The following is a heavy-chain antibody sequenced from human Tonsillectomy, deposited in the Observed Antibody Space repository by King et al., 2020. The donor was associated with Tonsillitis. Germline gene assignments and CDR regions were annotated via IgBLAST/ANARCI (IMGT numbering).Heavy chain of an antibody. J-gene: IGHJ5*02. CDR1: VEPFSGYY. Sequence: VQLQQWGAGLLKPSETLSLTCAVYVEPFSGYYWSWIRQPPGKGLEWIGEINHSGSTNYSPSLKSRVTISVDTSKNQFSLNLSSVRAADTAVYYCARGLYCSTPGCRYNWFDPWGQGTLVTVSS. V-gene: IGHV4-34*01. CDR3: ARGLYCSTPGCRYNWFDP. D-gene: IGHD2-2*01. CDR2: INHSGST.